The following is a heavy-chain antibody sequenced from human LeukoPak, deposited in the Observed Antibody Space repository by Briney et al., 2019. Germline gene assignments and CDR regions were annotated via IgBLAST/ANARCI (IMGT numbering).Heavy chain of an antibody. CDR1: GGSFSGYY. CDR2: IYYSGST. CDR3: ARTRAGYCSSTSCKSRYYYYYMDV. Sequence: SETLSLTCAVYGGSFSGYYWSWIRQPPGKGLEWIGSIYYSGSTYYNPSLKSRVTISVDTSKNQFSLKLSSVTAADTAVYYCARTRAGYCSSTSCKSRYYYYYMDVWGKGTTVTISS. D-gene: IGHD2-2*01. V-gene: IGHV4-34*01. J-gene: IGHJ6*03.